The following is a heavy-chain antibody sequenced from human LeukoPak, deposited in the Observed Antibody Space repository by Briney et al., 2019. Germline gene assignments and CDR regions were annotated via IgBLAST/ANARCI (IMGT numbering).Heavy chain of an antibody. Sequence: GGSLRLSCAASGFTFDDHGMGWVRQVPGKALEWVSGINWNGETTAYADSVKGRFSISRDSARNSLFLQMNSLRVEDTALYYCAREGGANWDPFDYWGQGTLVTVSS. J-gene: IGHJ4*02. CDR2: INWNGETT. V-gene: IGHV3-20*04. D-gene: IGHD7-27*01. CDR1: GFTFDDHG. CDR3: AREGGANWDPFDY.